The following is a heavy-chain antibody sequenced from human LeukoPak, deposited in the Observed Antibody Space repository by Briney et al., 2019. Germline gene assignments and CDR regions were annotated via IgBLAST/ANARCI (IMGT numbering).Heavy chain of an antibody. CDR1: GGSISNKY. Sequence: SETLSLTCTVSGGSISNKYWSWIRQPPGKGLEWIGEIFHSESTNYNPSLKSRVTISVDKSKNQFSLKLSSVTAADTAVYYCARGIRGYSFGLVFDYWGQGTLVTVSS. V-gene: IGHV4-59*12. CDR3: ARGIRGYSFGLVFDY. CDR2: IFHSEST. D-gene: IGHD5-18*01. J-gene: IGHJ4*02.